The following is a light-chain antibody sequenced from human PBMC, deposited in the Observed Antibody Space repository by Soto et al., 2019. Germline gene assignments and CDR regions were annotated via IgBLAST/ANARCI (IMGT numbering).Light chain of an antibody. CDR3: SSYTRSSTRG. CDR1: SSDVGAYDF. Sequence: QSALTQPASVSGSPGQSITISCTGTSSDVGAYDFVSWYQQHPDKAPKLMIYEVSNRPSGVSNRFSGSKSVNTATLTISGLQAEDEADYYCSSYTRSSTRGFGTGTKLTVL. V-gene: IGLV2-14*03. J-gene: IGLJ1*01. CDR2: EVS.